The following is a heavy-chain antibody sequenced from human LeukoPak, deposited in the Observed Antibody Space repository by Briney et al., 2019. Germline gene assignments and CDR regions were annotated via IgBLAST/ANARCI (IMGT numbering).Heavy chain of an antibody. D-gene: IGHD4-17*01. J-gene: IGHJ4*02. V-gene: IGHV3-7*01. CDR3: ARGGGLYYGDFSPDY. CDR2: IKQDGSEK. Sequence: GGSLRLSCAASGFTFSSYWMSWVRQAPGKGLEWVANIKQDGSEKYYVDSVKGRFTISRDNAKNSLYLQMNSLRAEDTAVYYCARGGGLYYGDFSPDYWGQGTLVTVSS. CDR1: GFTFSSYW.